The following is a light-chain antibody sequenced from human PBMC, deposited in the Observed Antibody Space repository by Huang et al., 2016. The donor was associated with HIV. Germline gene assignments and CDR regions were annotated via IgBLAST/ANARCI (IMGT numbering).Light chain of an antibody. CDR3: HQYYTLPRT. V-gene: IGKV3-15*01. CDR1: QTVSEH. Sequence: EILLTQSAATLSVSPGARATLSCRSSQTVSEHLAWFQQRPGQAPRLLIYGASNRATGIPARFSGRGSGTEFSLTITNLQSDDFALYFCHQYYTLPRTFGQGTKVEIK. CDR2: GAS. J-gene: IGKJ1*01.